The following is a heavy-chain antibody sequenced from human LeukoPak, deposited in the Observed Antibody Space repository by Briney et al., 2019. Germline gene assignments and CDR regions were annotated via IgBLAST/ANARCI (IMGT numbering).Heavy chain of an antibody. CDR3: ARVYYGSGSLYYYYYYMDV. J-gene: IGHJ6*03. Sequence: GGSLRLSCAASGFTFSSSAMSWVRQAPGKGLQWVSSISGSGDRTYYADSVKGRFTISRDNSKNTLYLQMNSLRAEDTAVYYCARVYYGSGSLYYYYYYMDVWGKGTTVTISS. CDR1: GFTFSSSA. D-gene: IGHD3-10*01. CDR2: ISGSGDRT. V-gene: IGHV3-23*01.